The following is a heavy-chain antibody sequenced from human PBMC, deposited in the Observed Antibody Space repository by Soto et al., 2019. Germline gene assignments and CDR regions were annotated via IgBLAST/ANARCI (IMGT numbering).Heavy chain of an antibody. J-gene: IGHJ4*02. D-gene: IGHD2-2*01. CDR2: ISSSGSTI. V-gene: IGHV3-48*03. CDR3: ARGCSSTSCYFDY. Sequence: GGSLRLSCAASGFTFSSYEMNWVRQAPGKGLEWVSYISSSGSTIYYADSVKGRFTISRDNAKNSLYLQMNSLRAEDTAVYYCARGCSSTSCYFDYWGQGTLVTVSS. CDR1: GFTFSSYE.